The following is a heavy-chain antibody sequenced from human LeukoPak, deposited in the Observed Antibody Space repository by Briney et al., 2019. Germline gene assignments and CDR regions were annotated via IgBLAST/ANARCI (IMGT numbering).Heavy chain of an antibody. CDR1: GFTFSSYG. CDR3: AKVGGIAAAGFS. Sequence: GGSLRLSCAAFGFTFSSYGIHWVRQAPGKGLERLAFIRYDGSNKYYADSVKGRFTISRDNSKNTLYLQMNSLRAEDTAVYYCAKVGGIAAAGFSWGQGTLVTVSS. D-gene: IGHD6-13*01. J-gene: IGHJ5*02. CDR2: IRYDGSNK. V-gene: IGHV3-30*02.